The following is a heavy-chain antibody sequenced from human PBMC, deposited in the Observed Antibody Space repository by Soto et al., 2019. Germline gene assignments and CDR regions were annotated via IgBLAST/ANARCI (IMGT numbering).Heavy chain of an antibody. CDR2: ISGSGGST. CDR1: GFTFSSYA. Sequence: GGSLRLSCAASGFTFSSYAMSWVRQAPGKGLEWVSAISGSGGSTYYADSVKGRFTTSRDNAKNSLYLLMNSLRAEDTAVYYCTREGDGSGFFSDFWGQGALVTV. V-gene: IGHV3-23*01. J-gene: IGHJ4*02. CDR3: TREGDGSGFFSDF. D-gene: IGHD3-22*01.